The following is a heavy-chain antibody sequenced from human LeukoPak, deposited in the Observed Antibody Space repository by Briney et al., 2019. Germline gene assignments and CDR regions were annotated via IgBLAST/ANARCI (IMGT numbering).Heavy chain of an antibody. D-gene: IGHD5-12*01. CDR1: GFTFYTYA. CDR3: AKVRGYSGYVVDY. J-gene: IGHJ4*02. CDR2: ISGSGGST. V-gene: IGHV3-23*01. Sequence: GGSLRLSCAASGFTFYTYAMTWVRQAPGKGLEWVSAISGSGGSTYYADSVKGRFTISRDNSKNTLYLQMNSLRAEDTAVYYCAKVRGYSGYVVDYWGQGTLVTVSS.